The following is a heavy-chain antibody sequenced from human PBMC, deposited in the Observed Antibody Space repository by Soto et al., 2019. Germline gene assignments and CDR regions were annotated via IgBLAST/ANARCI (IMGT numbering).Heavy chain of an antibody. D-gene: IGHD2-15*01. CDR1: GYTITAHL. CDR2: INAKSGGT. CDR3: ALDVEGGCCSSWFDP. Sequence: ASVKVSCKASGYTITAHLLHWVRQAPGQGLEWMGWINAKSGGTDYAQKFQDRVTMSRDTSINTAYMQMNSLRAEDTAVYYCALDVEGGCCSSWFDPWGQGTLVTVSS. J-gene: IGHJ5*02. V-gene: IGHV1-2*02.